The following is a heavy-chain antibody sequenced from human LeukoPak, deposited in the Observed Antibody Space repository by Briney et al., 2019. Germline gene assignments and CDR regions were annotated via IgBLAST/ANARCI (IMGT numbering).Heavy chain of an antibody. CDR3: ARWLLYGSGSYHWDY. J-gene: IGHJ4*02. Sequence: SETLSLTCTVAGGSISSSNYYWGWIRHPPGKGLEWIGSIYYSGTAFYNPSLKSRVTISVDTSKNQYSLRLSSVTAADTAVFYCARWLLYGSGSYHWDYWGQGTLVTVSS. D-gene: IGHD3-10*01. V-gene: IGHV4-39*01. CDR2: IYYSGTA. CDR1: GGSISSSNYY.